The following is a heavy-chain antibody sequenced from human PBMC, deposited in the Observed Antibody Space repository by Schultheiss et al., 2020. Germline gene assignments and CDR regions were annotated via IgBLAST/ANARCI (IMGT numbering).Heavy chain of an antibody. CDR3: ASAPLLLPPQV. J-gene: IGHJ3*01. CDR2: ISSSGSTI. Sequence: RGSLRLSCAASGFTFSDYYMSWIRQAPGKGLEWVSYISSSGSTIYYADSVKGRFTISRDNAKNSLYLQMNSLRAEDTAVYYCASAPLLLPPQVWGQGTMVTVSS. V-gene: IGHV3-11*01. CDR1: GFTFSDYY. D-gene: IGHD3-22*01.